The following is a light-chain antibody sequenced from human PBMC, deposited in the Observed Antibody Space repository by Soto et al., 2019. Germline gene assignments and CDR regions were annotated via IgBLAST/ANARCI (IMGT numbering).Light chain of an antibody. CDR1: QGISSY. CDR3: QQCYSYPRT. Sequence: AIRMTQSPFSLSASTGDRVTITCRASQGISSYLAWYQQKPGKAPKLLIYAASTLQSGVPSRFSGSGSGTDFTLTISCLQSEDFATYYCQQCYSYPRTFGQGTKVDIK. CDR2: AAS. V-gene: IGKV1-8*01. J-gene: IGKJ1*01.